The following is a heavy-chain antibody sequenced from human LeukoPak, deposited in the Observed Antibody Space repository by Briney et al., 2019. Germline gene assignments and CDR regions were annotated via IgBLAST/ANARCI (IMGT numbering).Heavy chain of an antibody. D-gene: IGHD1-26*01. CDR1: AYTFSVFY. Sequence: GASVKVSCDASAYTFSVFYMQWVRQAPGQGLEWMGWINIDTGDIKYAQKFQGRVTMTRDTSITTAYMELSGLRYDDTGVYYCASVYIGTYNWYFDIWGRGTLVSVSS. J-gene: IGHJ2*01. V-gene: IGHV1-2*02. CDR3: ASVYIGTYNWYFDI. CDR2: INIDTGDI.